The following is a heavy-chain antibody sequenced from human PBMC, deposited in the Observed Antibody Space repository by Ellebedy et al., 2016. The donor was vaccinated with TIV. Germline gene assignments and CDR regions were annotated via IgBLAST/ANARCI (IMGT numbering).Heavy chain of an antibody. V-gene: IGHV3-11*01. CDR2: ISYSGDLM. D-gene: IGHD6-13*01. Sequence: PGGSLRLSCAASGFTFSGYYMSWFRQAPGKGPECVSYISYSGDLMYYADSVKGRFTTSRDNAENSLYLQMNSLRAEDTAVYYCARLGVIAAAGASDYWGQGTLVIVSS. CDR3: ARLGVIAAAGASDY. CDR1: GFTFSGYY. J-gene: IGHJ4*02.